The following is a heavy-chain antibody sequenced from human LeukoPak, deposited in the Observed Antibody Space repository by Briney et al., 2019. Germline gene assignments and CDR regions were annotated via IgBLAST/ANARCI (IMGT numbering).Heavy chain of an antibody. CDR2: IYPGDSDT. D-gene: IGHD3-22*01. CDR1: GYSFTNYW. Sequence: GESLKISCKGSGYSFTNYWIGWVRQMPGKGLEWMGIIYPGDSDTKYSPSFQGQVTISADKSISTAYLQWSSLKASDTAMYYCARQGIYYDSFAGYFDYWGQGTLVTVSS. CDR3: ARQGIYYDSFAGYFDY. V-gene: IGHV5-51*01. J-gene: IGHJ4*02.